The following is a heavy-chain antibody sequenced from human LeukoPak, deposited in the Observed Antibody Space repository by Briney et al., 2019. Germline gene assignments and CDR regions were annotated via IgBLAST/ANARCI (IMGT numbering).Heavy chain of an antibody. J-gene: IGHJ4*02. CDR2: IYYSGST. Sequence: SETLSLTCTVSGGSISSSSYYWGWIRQPPGKGLEWIGSIYYSGSTYYNPSLKSRVTISVDTSKNQFSLKLSSVTAADTAVYYCARLWIQLWFFDYWGQGTLVTVSS. CDR1: GGSISSSSYY. D-gene: IGHD5-18*01. CDR3: ARLWIQLWFFDY. V-gene: IGHV4-39*01.